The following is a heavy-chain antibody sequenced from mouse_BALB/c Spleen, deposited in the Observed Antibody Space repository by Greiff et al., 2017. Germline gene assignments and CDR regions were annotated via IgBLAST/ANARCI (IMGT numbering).Heavy chain of an antibody. CDR1: GFNIKDTY. CDR3: ARDYGSVYYYAMDD. V-gene: IGHV14-3*02. D-gene: IGHD1-1*01. Sequence: VQLQQSGAELVKPGASVKLSCTASGFNIKDTYMHWVKQRPEQGLEWIGRIDPANGNTKYDPKFQGKATITADTSSNTAYLQLSSLTSEDTAVYYCARDYGSVYYYAMDDWGQGTSVTDSS. J-gene: IGHJ4*01. CDR2: IDPANGNT.